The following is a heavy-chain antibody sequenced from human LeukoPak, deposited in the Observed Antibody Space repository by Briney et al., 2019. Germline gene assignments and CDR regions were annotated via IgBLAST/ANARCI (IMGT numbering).Heavy chain of an antibody. CDR1: GYTFTGYY. Sequence: GASVKVSCKASGYTFTGYYMHWVRQAPGQGLEWMGWINPNSGGTKYAQKFQGGVTMTRDTSISTAYMELSGLTSDDTAVYYCARDYYDSSGYYYFDYWGQGTLVTVSS. V-gene: IGHV1-2*02. CDR3: ARDYYDSSGYYYFDY. D-gene: IGHD3-22*01. J-gene: IGHJ4*02. CDR2: INPNSGGT.